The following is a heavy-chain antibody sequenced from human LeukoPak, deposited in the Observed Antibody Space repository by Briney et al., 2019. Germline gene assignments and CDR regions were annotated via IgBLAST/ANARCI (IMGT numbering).Heavy chain of an antibody. J-gene: IGHJ4*02. Sequence: GGSLRLSCAASGFTFSSYSMNWVRQAPGKGLEWVSSISSSSSYIYYADSVKGRFTISRDNAKNSLYLQMNSLRAEDTAVYYCARGGIFNPYELWGQGTLVTASS. V-gene: IGHV3-21*01. CDR3: ARGGIFNPYEL. CDR2: ISSSSSYI. D-gene: IGHD3-22*01. CDR1: GFTFSSYS.